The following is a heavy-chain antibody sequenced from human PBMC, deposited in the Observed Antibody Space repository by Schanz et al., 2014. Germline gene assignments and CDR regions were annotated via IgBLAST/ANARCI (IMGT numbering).Heavy chain of an antibody. D-gene: IGHD6-19*01. Sequence: CAASGFTFSSYAMSWVRQAPGKGLEYVSAISHDGYSTYYADSVKVRFTISRDNSKNTLYMKKNSMRAEYTAVYNVAVSSGWQLSTEYWGEAALVTVS. CDR3: AVSSGWQLSTEY. CDR1: GFTFSSYA. J-gene: IGHJ4*02. CDR2: ISHDGYST. V-gene: IGHV3-23*01.